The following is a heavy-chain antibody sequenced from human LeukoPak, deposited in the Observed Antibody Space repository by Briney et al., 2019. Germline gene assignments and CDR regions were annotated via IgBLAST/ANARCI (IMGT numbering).Heavy chain of an antibody. CDR1: GYTFTSYY. D-gene: IGHD3-3*01. CDR3: ARDGIDYDFWSGFFDY. V-gene: IGHV1-46*01. J-gene: IGHJ4*02. CDR2: INPSGGST. Sequence: ASVKVSCKASGYTFTSYYMHWVRQAPRRGLEWMGIINPSGGSTSYAQKFQGRVTMTRDMSTSTVYMELSSLRSEDSAGYYCARDGIDYDFWSGFFDYWGQGTLVTVSS.